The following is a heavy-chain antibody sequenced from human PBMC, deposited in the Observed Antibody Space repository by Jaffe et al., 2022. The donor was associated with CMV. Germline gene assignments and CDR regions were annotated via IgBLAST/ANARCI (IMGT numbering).Heavy chain of an antibody. J-gene: IGHJ6*03. CDR1: GGSFSGYY. Sequence: QVQLQQWGAGLLKPSETLSLTCAVYGGSFSGYYWSWIRQPPGKGLEWIGEINHSGSTNYNPSLKSRVTISVDTSKNQFSLKLSSVTAADTAVYYCARGHLGVYARYYYYYMDVWGKGTTVTVSS. D-gene: IGHD2-8*02. CDR3: ARGHLGVYARYYYYYMDV. V-gene: IGHV4-34*01. CDR2: INHSGST.